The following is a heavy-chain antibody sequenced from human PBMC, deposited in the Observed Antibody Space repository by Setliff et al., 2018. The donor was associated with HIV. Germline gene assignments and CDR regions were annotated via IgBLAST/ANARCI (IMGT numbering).Heavy chain of an antibody. CDR1: CVSISDHY. V-gene: IGHV4-4*09. CDR3: ARLIHTGLLYFDF. J-gene: IGHJ4*02. CDR2: IYSSGTT. Sequence: ASETLSLTCFVSCVSISDHYWGWIRQPPGKGLEWIGYIYSSGTTQYNPSVESRVTMSLDTSRDQFSLNLRSVTAADTAVYFCARLIHTGLLYFDFWGLGTLVTVSS. D-gene: IGHD2-8*02.